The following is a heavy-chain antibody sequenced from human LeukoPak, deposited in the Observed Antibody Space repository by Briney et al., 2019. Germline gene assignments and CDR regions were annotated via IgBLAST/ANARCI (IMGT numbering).Heavy chain of an antibody. CDR3: ARRAGAYSHPYDY. J-gene: IGHJ4*02. CDR1: GFTFSSYG. Sequence: PGGSLRLSCAASGFTFSSYGMSWVRQAPGKGLEWISGISGSGGSTYYVDSVKGRFTISRDNSKNTLYLQMNSLRAEDTAVYYCARRAGAYSHPYDYWGQGTLVTVSS. V-gene: IGHV3-23*01. CDR2: ISGSGGST. D-gene: IGHD4/OR15-4a*01.